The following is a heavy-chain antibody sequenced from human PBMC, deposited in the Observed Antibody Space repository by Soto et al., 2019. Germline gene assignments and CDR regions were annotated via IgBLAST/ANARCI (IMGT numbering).Heavy chain of an antibody. V-gene: IGHV4-30-2*01. Sequence: QLQLQESGSGLVKPSQTLSLTCAVSGGSISSGGYSWGWIRQPPGKGLEWIGYIYHSGSTYYNPSLKSRVTISVDRSKNQFSLKLSSVTAADTAVYYCARFVVVTANFDYWGQGTLVTVSS. D-gene: IGHD2-21*02. J-gene: IGHJ4*02. CDR3: ARFVVVTANFDY. CDR1: GGSISSGGYS. CDR2: IYHSGST.